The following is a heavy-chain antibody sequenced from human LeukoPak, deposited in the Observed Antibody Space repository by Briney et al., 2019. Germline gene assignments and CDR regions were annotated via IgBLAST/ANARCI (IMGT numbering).Heavy chain of an antibody. V-gene: IGHV4-30-2*01. D-gene: IGHD3-9*01. CDR3: ASSPLDWGSENWFDP. CDR2: IYHSGST. Sequence: PSQTLSLTCAVSGGSISSGGYSWSWIRQPPGKGLEWIGYIYHSGSTYYNPSLKSRVTISVDRSKNQFSLKLSSVTAADTAVYYCASSPLDWGSENWFDPWGQGTLVTVSS. J-gene: IGHJ5*02. CDR1: GGSISSGGYS.